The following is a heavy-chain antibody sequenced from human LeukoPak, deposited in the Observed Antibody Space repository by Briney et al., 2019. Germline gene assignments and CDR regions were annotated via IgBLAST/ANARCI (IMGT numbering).Heavy chain of an antibody. CDR3: ARRAGAYSHPYDY. V-gene: IGHV3-53*01. D-gene: IGHD4/OR15-4a*01. CDR2: IYSDNT. CDR1: GFTFSSYA. Sequence: GGSLRLSCAASGFTFSSYAMSWVRQAPGKGLEWVSLIYSDNTHYSDSVKGRFTISRDNSKNTLYLQMNSLRAEDTAVYYCARRAGAYSHPYDYWGQGTLVTVSS. J-gene: IGHJ4*02.